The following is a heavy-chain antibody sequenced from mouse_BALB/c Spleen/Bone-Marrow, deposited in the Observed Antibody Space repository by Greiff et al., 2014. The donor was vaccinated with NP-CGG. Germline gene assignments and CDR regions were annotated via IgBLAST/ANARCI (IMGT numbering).Heavy chain of an antibody. Sequence: EVKLVESGGGLVKPGGSLKLSCAASGFSFRSYAMSWVRQTPERRLEWVASIISGGSTYYPDSVKGRFTISRDNARTIIYLQMSSLTSEDTAMYYCARGPSYGNYLYYALDYWGQGTSVTVSS. V-gene: IGHV5-6-5*01. D-gene: IGHD2-10*02. J-gene: IGHJ4*01. CDR1: GFSFRSYA. CDR2: IISGGST. CDR3: ARGPSYGNYLYYALDY.